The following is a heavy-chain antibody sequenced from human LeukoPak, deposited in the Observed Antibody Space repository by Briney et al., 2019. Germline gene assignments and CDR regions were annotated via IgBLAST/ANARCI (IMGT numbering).Heavy chain of an antibody. J-gene: IGHJ4*02. D-gene: IGHD4-17*01. CDR1: GGSISSYY. Sequence: SETLSLTCTVSGGSISSYYWSWIRQPPGKGLEWIGYIYYSGSTNYNPSLKSRVTISVDTSKNQFSLKLSSVTAADTAVYYCARRQKYGDYVDYWGQGTLVTVSS. V-gene: IGHV4-59*01. CDR3: ARRQKYGDYVDY. CDR2: IYYSGST.